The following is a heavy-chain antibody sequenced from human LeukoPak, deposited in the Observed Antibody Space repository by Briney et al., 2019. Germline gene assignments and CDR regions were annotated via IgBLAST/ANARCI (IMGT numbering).Heavy chain of an antibody. V-gene: IGHV4-30-2*01. Sequence: SETLSLTCAVSGGSISSGGYSWSWIRQPPGKGLEWIGYIYHSGSTYYNPSLKSRVTISVDRSKNQFSLKLSSVTAADTAVYYCARQQWLRLSENWFDPWGQGTLVTVSS. D-gene: IGHD5-12*01. CDR3: ARQQWLRLSENWFDP. CDR1: GGSISSGGYS. J-gene: IGHJ5*02. CDR2: IYHSGST.